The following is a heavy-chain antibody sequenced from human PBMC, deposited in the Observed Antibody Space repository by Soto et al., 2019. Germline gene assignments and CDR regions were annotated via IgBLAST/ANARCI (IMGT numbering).Heavy chain of an antibody. CDR3: VRSGHTFGGVI. CDR1: GGSISNYF. J-gene: IGHJ4*02. D-gene: IGHD3-16*01. V-gene: IGHV4-59*12. Sequence: QVQLQESGPGLVKPSETLSLTCTVSGGSISNYFGSWVRQPPGKGLEWIGYSYSSGSNSDNSYLKSRVTRSVDTYNNQISLKLSSVTAADTAVYYCVRSGHTFGGVIWGQGTLVTVSS. CDR2: SYSSGSN.